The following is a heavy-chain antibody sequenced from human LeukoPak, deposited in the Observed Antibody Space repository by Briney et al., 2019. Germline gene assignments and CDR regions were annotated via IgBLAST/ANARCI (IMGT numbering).Heavy chain of an antibody. J-gene: IGHJ4*02. Sequence: PGGSLRLSCATSGFTFSTYWMTWVRQAPGKGLEWVANIKRDGSEKYYVGSVKGRFTISRDNAKNSLYLQMNSLRAEDTGVYYCTTGLDYWGQGTLVTVSS. CDR1: GFTFSTYW. V-gene: IGHV3-7*01. CDR2: IKRDGSEK. CDR3: TTGLDY.